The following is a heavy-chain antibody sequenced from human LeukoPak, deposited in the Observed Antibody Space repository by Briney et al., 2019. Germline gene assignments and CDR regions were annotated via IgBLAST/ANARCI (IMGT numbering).Heavy chain of an antibody. Sequence: SETLSLTCTVSGGSISSYYWSWIRQPPGKGLEWIGYIYYSGSTNYNPSLKSRVTISVDTSKNQFSLKLSSVTAADTAVYYCARDTAYYDYVWGSYRYTATFDYWGQGTLVTVSS. D-gene: IGHD3-16*02. V-gene: IGHV4-59*01. CDR3: ARDTAYYDYVWGSYRYTATFDY. CDR2: IYYSGST. CDR1: GGSISSYY. J-gene: IGHJ4*02.